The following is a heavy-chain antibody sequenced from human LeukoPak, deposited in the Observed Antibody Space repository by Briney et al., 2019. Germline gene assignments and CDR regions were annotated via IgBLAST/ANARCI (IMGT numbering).Heavy chain of an antibody. Sequence: SETLSLTCTVSGGSISSYYWSWIRQPAGKGLEWIGRIYTSGSTNYNPSLKSRVTMSVDTSKNQFSLKLSPVTAADTAVYYCARGVVVPAATLNYYYYYGMDVWGQGTTVTVSS. V-gene: IGHV4-4*07. CDR2: IYTSGST. D-gene: IGHD2-2*01. CDR3: ARGVVVPAATLNYYYYYGMDV. CDR1: GGSISSYY. J-gene: IGHJ6*02.